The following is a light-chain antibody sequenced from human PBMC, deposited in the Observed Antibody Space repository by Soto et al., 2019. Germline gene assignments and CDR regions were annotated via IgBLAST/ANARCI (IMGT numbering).Light chain of an antibody. CDR3: QSYDSSLSGYVV. V-gene: IGLV1-40*01. Sequence: QSALTQPPSVSGAPGQRVTISCTGNSSNIGAGYDVHWYQQLPGTAPKLLIYGNSNRPSGVPDRFSGSKSGTSASLAITGLQAEDEADYYCQSYDSSLSGYVVFGGGTKLTVL. CDR2: GNS. CDR1: SSNIGAGYD. J-gene: IGLJ2*01.